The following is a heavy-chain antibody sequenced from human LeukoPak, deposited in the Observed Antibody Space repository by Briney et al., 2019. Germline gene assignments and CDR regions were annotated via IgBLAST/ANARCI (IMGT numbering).Heavy chain of an antibody. CDR3: ARDRVYYMDV. J-gene: IGHJ6*03. CDR1: GFTFSDYN. Sequence: GGSLRLSCAASGFTFSDYNMNWVRQAPGQGLEWVSHIGGRSSTTYYADSVKGRFTISRDNAKNSLYLQMNGLRDEDKAVYYCARDRVYYMDVWGKGTTVTVSS. CDR2: IGGRSSTT. V-gene: IGHV3-48*02.